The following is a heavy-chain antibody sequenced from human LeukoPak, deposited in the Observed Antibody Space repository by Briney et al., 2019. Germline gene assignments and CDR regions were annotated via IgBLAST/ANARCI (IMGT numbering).Heavy chain of an antibody. CDR2: IYYSGST. Sequence: SETLXXTCTVSGGSISSSSYYWGWIRQPPGKGLEWIGSIYYSGSTYYNPSLKSRVTISVDTSKNQFSLKLSSVTAADTAVYYCAVGPAAFDIWGQGTMVTVSS. V-gene: IGHV4-39*07. D-gene: IGHD1-26*01. CDR3: AVGPAAFDI. CDR1: GGSISSSSYY. J-gene: IGHJ3*02.